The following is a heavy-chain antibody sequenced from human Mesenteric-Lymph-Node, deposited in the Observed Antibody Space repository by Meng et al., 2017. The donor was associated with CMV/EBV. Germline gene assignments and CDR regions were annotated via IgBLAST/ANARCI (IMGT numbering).Heavy chain of an antibody. J-gene: IGHJ3*02. V-gene: IGHV3-11*01. D-gene: IGHD3-3*01. CDR3: AKETRRRFWGGWGEAFDM. Sequence: GESLKISCAASGFTFSDYYMFWMRQAPGKGLEWVSYISGSGSTIYYVDSVKGRFTISRDDAKNSLYLQMNSLRAEDTAVYYCAKETRRRFWGGWGEAFDMWGQGTMVTVSS. CDR2: ISGSGSTI. CDR1: GFTFSDYY.